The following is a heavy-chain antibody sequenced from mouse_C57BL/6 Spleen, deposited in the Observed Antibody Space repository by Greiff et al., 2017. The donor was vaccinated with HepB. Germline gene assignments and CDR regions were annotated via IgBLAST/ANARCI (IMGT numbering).Heavy chain of an antibody. J-gene: IGHJ3*01. CDR2: IYPRSGNT. D-gene: IGHD1-1*01. Sequence: VQLQQSGAELARPGASVKLSCKASGYTFTSYGISWVKQRTGQGLEWIGEIYPRSGNTYYNEKFKGKATLTADKSSSTAYMELRSLTSEDSAVYFGAREFYYGSSSWFAYWGQGTLVTVSA. CDR3: AREFYYGSSSWFAY. V-gene: IGHV1-81*01. CDR1: GYTFTSYG.